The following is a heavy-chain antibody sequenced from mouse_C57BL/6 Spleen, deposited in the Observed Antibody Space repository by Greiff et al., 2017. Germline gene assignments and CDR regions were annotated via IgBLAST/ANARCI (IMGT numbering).Heavy chain of an antibody. V-gene: IGHV1-22*01. J-gene: IGHJ4*01. CDR2: INPNNGGT. D-gene: IGHD1-3*01. CDR3: ERTDNLGYAMDY. CDR1: GYTFTDYN. Sequence: EVQLQQSGPELVKPGASVKMSCTASGYTFTDYNMHWVKQSPGKSLEWIGYINPNNGGTSYNQKFKGKATLTVNKSSSTAYMELRSLTSEDSAVYYCERTDNLGYAMDYWGQGTSVTVSS.